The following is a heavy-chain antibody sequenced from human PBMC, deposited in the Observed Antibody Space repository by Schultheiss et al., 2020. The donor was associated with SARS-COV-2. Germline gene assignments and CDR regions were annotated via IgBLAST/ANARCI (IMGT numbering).Heavy chain of an antibody. CDR3: ARLGWGIAARRYFDL. V-gene: IGHV4-39*01. CDR2: IYTSGST. D-gene: IGHD6-6*01. J-gene: IGHJ2*01. Sequence: ESLKISCTVSGGSISSSSYYWGWIRQPPGKGLEWIGSIYTSGSTYYNPSLKSRVTISVDTSKNQFSLKLSSVTAADTAVYYCARLGWGIAARRYFDLWGRGTLVTVSS. CDR1: GGSISSSSYY.